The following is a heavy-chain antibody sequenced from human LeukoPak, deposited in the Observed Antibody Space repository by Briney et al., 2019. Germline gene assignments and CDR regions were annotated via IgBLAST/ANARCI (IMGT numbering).Heavy chain of an antibody. D-gene: IGHD2-15*01. V-gene: IGHV1-18*01. CDR3: AIRRGYCSGGSCYSLSPYYYGRDL. J-gene: IGHJ6*02. CDR1: GDTFTSYG. Sequence: GASVKVSCKASGDTFTSYGISWVRQAPGQGLEWMGWISAYNGNTNYAQKLQGRVTMTTDTSTSTAYMELMSLRSDDTAVYYCAIRRGYCSGGSCYSLSPYYYGRDLWGQGTTLTVSS. CDR2: ISAYNGNT.